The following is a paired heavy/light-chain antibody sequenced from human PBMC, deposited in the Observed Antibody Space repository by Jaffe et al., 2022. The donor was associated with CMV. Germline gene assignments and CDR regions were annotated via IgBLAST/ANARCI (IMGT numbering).Heavy chain of an antibody. CDR1: GFTFSDYK. J-gene: IGHJ4*02. Sequence: QVQLVVSGGGVVQPERSLRLSCAASGFTFSDYKMHWVRQAPGKGLEWVASLSYDGLHKLYADSVKGRFTISRDNSKSTLYLQMNSLRTEDTAVYYCAKVYSRMNTVIATFDSWGQGTLVTVSS. CDR3: AKVYSRMNTVIATFDS. V-gene: IGHV3-30*18. D-gene: IGHD4-17*01. CDR2: LSYDGLHK.
Light chain of an antibody. Sequence: QSVLTQPPSVSAAPGQKVTISCSGSGSNIGNNFVSWYQQLPGTAPKLVIYENNERPSGIPDRFSGSKSGTSATLGITGLQTGDEADYYCGTWDSSLSGVVFGGGTKLTVL. V-gene: IGLV1-51*02. CDR1: GSNIGNNF. J-gene: IGLJ2*01. CDR2: ENN. CDR3: GTWDSSLSGVV.